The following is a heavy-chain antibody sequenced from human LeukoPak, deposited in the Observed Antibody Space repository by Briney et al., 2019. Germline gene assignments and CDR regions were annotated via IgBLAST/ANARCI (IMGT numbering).Heavy chain of an antibody. CDR2: IKSKTDGGTT. V-gene: IGHV3-15*01. J-gene: IGHJ4*02. CDR3: TARYSGSYYLFALNYFDY. D-gene: IGHD1-26*01. Sequence: GGSLRLSCAASGFTFSNAWMSWVRQAPGKGLEWVGRIKSKTDGGTTDYAAPVKGRFTISRDDSKNTLYLQMNSLKTEDTAVYYCTARYSGSYYLFALNYFDYWGQGTLVTVSS. CDR1: GFTFSNAW.